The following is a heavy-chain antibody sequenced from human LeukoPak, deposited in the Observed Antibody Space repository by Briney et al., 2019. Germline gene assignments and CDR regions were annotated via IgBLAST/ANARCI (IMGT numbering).Heavy chain of an antibody. CDR1: GFTFDDYA. D-gene: IGHD3-16*01. CDR3: AKARGSIMITFGEPIGY. Sequence: GGSLRLSCEASGFTFDDYAMHWVRQAPGKGLEWVPGISWNSGSIGYADSVKGRFTISRENAKNSLYLQMNSLRVEDTALYYCAKARGSIMITFGEPIGYWGQGTLVTVSS. J-gene: IGHJ4*02. CDR2: ISWNSGSI. V-gene: IGHV3-9*01.